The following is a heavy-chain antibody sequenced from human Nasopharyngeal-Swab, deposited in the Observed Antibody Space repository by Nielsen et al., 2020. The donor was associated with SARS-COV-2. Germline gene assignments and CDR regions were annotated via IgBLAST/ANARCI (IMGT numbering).Heavy chain of an antibody. CDR3: AGDGPEHYGAFY. CDR1: GFTFSSFG. J-gene: IGHJ4*02. D-gene: IGHD4-17*01. Sequence: GESLKISCAASGFTFSSFGMHWVRQAPGKGLEWVAFIAHDASNEYYGDSVKGRFSISRDSSKNTLYLQMDSLRGEDTAVYYCAGDGPEHYGAFYWGRGTLVTVSS. V-gene: IGHV3-30*03. CDR2: IAHDASNE.